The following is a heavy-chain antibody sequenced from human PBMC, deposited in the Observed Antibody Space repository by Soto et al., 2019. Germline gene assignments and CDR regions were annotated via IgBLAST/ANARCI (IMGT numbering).Heavy chain of an antibody. D-gene: IGHD5-18*01. CDR1: GFTFSSYA. V-gene: IGHV3-23*01. CDR2: ISGSGGST. Sequence: GSLRLSCAASGFTFSSYAMSWVRQAPGKGLEWVSAISGSGGSTYYADSVKGRFTISRDNSKNTLYLQMNSLRAEDTAVYYCANTAMALYYYGMDVWGQGTTVTVSS. J-gene: IGHJ6*02. CDR3: ANTAMALYYYGMDV.